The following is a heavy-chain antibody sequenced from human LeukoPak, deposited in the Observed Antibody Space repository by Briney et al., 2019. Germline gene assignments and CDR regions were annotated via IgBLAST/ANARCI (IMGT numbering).Heavy chain of an antibody. D-gene: IGHD3-10*01. CDR2: ISAYKGNT. CDR1: GYTFSKYG. J-gene: IGHJ3*02. CDR3: ARDFNYYGSGSYSPFDI. V-gene: IGHV1-18*04. Sequence: ASVKVSCKASGYTFSKYGVSWVRQAPGQGLEWMGWISAYKGNTNVAQKFQARVTMTTDTSTSTAYMDLKSLRSDDTAVYYCARDFNYYGSGSYSPFDIWGQGTMVTVSS.